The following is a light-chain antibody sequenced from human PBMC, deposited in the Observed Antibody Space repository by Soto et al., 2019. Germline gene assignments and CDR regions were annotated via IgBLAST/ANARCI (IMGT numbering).Light chain of an antibody. CDR2: RNS. CDR1: GSNIGSNY. J-gene: IGLJ3*02. V-gene: IGLV1-47*01. CDR3: ASWDDSLTGWV. Sequence: QSVLTQPPSASGTPGQRVTISCSGSGSNIGSNYVYWYQQLPGTAPKLLIYRNSQRPSGVPDRFSGSKSGTSASLAISGLRSEDEADYYCASWDDSLTGWVFGGGTKVTVL.